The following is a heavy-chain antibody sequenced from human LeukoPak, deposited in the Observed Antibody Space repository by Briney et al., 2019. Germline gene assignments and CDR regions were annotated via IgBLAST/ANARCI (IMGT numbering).Heavy chain of an antibody. CDR2: INHSGST. CDR3: TNGYYCMDV. J-gene: IGHJ6*03. CDR1: GGSFSGYY. D-gene: IGHD2-8*01. V-gene: IGHV4-34*03. Sequence: SETLSLTCAVYGGSFSGYYWSWIRQPPGKGLEWIGEINHSGSTNYNPSLKSRVTISVDTSKNQFSLKVNSLTAADTAVYCATNGYYCMDVWGKGTTVTVSS.